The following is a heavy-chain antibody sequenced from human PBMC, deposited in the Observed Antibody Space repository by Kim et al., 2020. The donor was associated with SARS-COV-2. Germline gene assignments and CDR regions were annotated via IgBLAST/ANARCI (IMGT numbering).Heavy chain of an antibody. CDR3: ARGRQQYSSSSAFDI. CDR2: INHSGST. D-gene: IGHD6-13*01. V-gene: IGHV4-34*01. J-gene: IGHJ3*02. Sequence: SETLSLTCAVYGGSFSGYYWSWIRQPPGKGLEWIGEINHSGSTNYNPSLKSRVTISVDTSKNQFSLKLSSVTAADTAVYYCARGRQQYSSSSAFDIWGQGTMVTVSS. CDR1: GGSFSGYY.